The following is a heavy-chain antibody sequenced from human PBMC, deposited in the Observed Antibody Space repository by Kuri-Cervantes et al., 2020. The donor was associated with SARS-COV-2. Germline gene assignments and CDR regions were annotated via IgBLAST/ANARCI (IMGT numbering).Heavy chain of an antibody. D-gene: IGHD4-11*01. CDR2: IYYSGST. V-gene: IGHV4-59*01. Sequence: SETLSLTCTVSGGSISSYYWSWIRQPPGKGLEWIGYIYYSGSTNYNPSLKSRVTISVDTSKNQFSLKLSSVTAADTAVYYCAKEPVHDYSNYYYGMDVWGQGTTVTVSS. CDR1: GGSISSYY. CDR3: AKEPVHDYSNYYYGMDV. J-gene: IGHJ6*02.